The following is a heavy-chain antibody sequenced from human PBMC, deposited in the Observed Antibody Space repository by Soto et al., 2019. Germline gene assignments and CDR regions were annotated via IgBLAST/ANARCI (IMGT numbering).Heavy chain of an antibody. V-gene: IGHV1-18*04. CDR1: GYTFTSYG. D-gene: IGHD3-9*01. J-gene: IGHJ6*02. Sequence: ASVKVSCKASGYTFTSYGISWVRQAPGQGLEWMGWISAYNGNTNYAQKLQGRVTMTTDTSTSTAYMELRSLRSDDTAVYYCATNTPRTGWFKSYHYYGMDLWGQGTTVTV. CDR3: ATNTPRTGWFKSYHYYGMDL. CDR2: ISAYNGNT.